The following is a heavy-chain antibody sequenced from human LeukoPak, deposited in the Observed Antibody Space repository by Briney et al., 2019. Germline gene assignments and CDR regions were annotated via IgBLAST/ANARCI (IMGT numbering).Heavy chain of an antibody. CDR3: ARIAARSPYYYYYMDV. CDR2: IYYSGST. J-gene: IGHJ6*03. CDR1: GGSISSGGYY. Sequence: SETLSLTCTVSGGSISSGGYYWSWIRQHPGKGLEWIGYIYYSGSTYYNPSLKSRVTISVDTSENQFSLKLSSVTAADTAVYYCARIAARSPYYYYYMDVWGKGTTVTVSS. D-gene: IGHD6-6*01. V-gene: IGHV4-31*03.